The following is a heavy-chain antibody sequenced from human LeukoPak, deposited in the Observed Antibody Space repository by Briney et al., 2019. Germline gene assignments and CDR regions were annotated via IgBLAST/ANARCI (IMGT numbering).Heavy chain of an antibody. CDR3: VKNEGTSSLYYFDS. J-gene: IGHJ4*02. CDR2: ISGNGVAT. Sequence: GGSLRLSCAGSGFIFSNYGMTWVRQAPGKGLEWVGAISGNGVATHYADSVKGRFTLSRDNSKNTLYLQMDNLRVEDTALFYCVKNEGTSSLYYFDSRGQGTLDTVSS. D-gene: IGHD3-22*01. V-gene: IGHV3-23*01. CDR1: GFIFSNYG.